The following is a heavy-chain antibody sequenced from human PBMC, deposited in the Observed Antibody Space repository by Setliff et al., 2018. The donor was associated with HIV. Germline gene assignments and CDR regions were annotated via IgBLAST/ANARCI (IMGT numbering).Heavy chain of an antibody. V-gene: IGHV3-30*04. Sequence: GGSLRLSCAASGFTFSGYPMHWVRQAPGKGLEWVAFISHDSTYIHYAGSVRGRFTISRDNSKDTLYLQMNSLRTEDTAVYYCAKEGGWTVGEIFDYWGQGTLVTVSS. D-gene: IGHD2-15*01. CDR1: GFTFSGYP. J-gene: IGHJ4*02. CDR3: AKEGGWTVGEIFDY. CDR2: ISHDSTYI.